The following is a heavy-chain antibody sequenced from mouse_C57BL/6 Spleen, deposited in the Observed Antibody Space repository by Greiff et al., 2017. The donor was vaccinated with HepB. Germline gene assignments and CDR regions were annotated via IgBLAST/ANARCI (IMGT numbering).Heavy chain of an antibody. CDR3: ARGGYYGNYWFAY. CDR1: GYTFTDYY. D-gene: IGHD2-1*01. J-gene: IGHJ3*01. CDR2: INPNNGGT. V-gene: IGHV1-26*01. Sequence: EVQLQQSGPELVKPGASVKISCKASGYTFTDYYMNWVKQSHGKSLEWIGDINPNNGGTSYNQKFKGKATLTVDKSSSTAYMELRSLTSEDSAVYYCARGGYYGNYWFAYWGQGTLVTVSA.